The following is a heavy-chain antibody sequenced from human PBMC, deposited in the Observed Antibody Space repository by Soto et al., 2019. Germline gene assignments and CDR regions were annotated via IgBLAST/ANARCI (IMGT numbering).Heavy chain of an antibody. CDR2: INPNSGGT. V-gene: IGHV1-2*06. CDR3: ATDLSMTTAVTRFDY. Sequence: ASVKVSCKASGYIFTEYYMHWVRQAPEQELGWMGRINPNSGGTNYAQKFQGRVTITADESTSTAYMELSSLRSEDTAVYYCATDLSMTTAVTRFDYWGQGTLVTVSS. J-gene: IGHJ4*02. CDR1: GYIFTEYY. D-gene: IGHD4-17*01.